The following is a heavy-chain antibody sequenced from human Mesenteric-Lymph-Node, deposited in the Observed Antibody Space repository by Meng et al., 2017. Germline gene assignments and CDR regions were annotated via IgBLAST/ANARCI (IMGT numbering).Heavy chain of an antibody. CDR3: ARDRTTGRYFDY. J-gene: IGHJ4*02. CDR2: IYYSGST. Sequence: EQLQESDPGLVKPSQTLSLTCTVSGGSISSGDYYWSWIRQPPGKGLEWIGYIYYSGSTYYNPSLKSRVTISVDTSKNQFSLKLSSVTAADTAVYYCARDRTTGRYFDYWGQGTLVTVSS. V-gene: IGHV4-30-4*01. D-gene: IGHD4-11*01. CDR1: GGSISSGDYY.